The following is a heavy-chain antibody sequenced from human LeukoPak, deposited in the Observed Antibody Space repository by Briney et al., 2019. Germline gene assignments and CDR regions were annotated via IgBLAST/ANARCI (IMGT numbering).Heavy chain of an antibody. Sequence: PGGSLRLSCVASGFVFSTYDMHWVRQAPGKGLEWVAGMSFDSSLIYYEASVRGRFIISRDNAKNTLYLQLHGLTTGDTGLYYCASGLTGWDIWGQGAPVTVSS. D-gene: IGHD6-19*01. CDR3: ASGLTGWDI. J-gene: IGHJ4*02. CDR1: GFVFSTYD. CDR2: MSFDSSLI. V-gene: IGHV3-30*03.